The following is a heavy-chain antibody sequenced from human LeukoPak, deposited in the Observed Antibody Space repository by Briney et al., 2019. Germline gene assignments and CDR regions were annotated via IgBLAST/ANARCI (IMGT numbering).Heavy chain of an antibody. CDR3: AKAKGYSGNGDFDY. J-gene: IGHJ4*02. D-gene: IGHD1-26*01. CDR1: GFTFDDYA. V-gene: IGHV3-9*01. Sequence: GRSLRLSCAASGFTFDDYAMHWVRQAPGKGLEWVSGISWNSGSIGYADSAKGRFTISRDNAKNSLYLQMNSLRAEDTALYYCAKAKGYSGNGDFDYWGQGTLVTVSS. CDR2: ISWNSGSI.